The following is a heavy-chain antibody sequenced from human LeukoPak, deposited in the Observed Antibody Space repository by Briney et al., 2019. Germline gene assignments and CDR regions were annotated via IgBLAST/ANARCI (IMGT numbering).Heavy chain of an antibody. CDR2: ISGSGAST. D-gene: IGHD3-16*02. CDR3: ARGGSYDYVWGSYRPQWYFDY. Sequence: GGSLRLSCAASGFTFSSYAMSWVRQAPGKGLEWVSGISGSGASTYYADSVKGRFTISRDNSKNTLYLQMNSLRAEDTAVYYCARGGSYDYVWGSYRPQWYFDYWGQGTLVTVSS. J-gene: IGHJ4*02. V-gene: IGHV3-23*01. CDR1: GFTFSSYA.